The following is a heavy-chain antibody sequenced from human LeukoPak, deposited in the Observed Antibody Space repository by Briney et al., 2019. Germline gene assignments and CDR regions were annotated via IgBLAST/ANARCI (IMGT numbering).Heavy chain of an antibody. CDR1: GGTFSSYA. CDR3: AREALSFDY. J-gene: IGHJ4*02. Sequence: GASVKVSCKASGGTFSSYAISWVRQAPGQGLEWMGGIIPIFGTANYAQKFQGRVTMTRDTSTSTVYMELSSLRSEDTAVYYCAREALSFDYWGQGTLVTVSS. CDR2: IIPIFGTA. V-gene: IGHV1-69*05.